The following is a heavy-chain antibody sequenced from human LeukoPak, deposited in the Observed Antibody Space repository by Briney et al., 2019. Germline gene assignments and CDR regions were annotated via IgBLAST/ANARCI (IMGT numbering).Heavy chain of an antibody. CDR2: ISAYNGNT. V-gene: IGHV1-18*01. D-gene: IGHD5-18*01. CDR3: AREPGGYSYGPLNY. CDR1: GYTFTSYG. J-gene: IGHJ4*02. Sequence: ASVKVSCTATGYTFTSYGISWVRQAPGQGLEWMGWISAYNGNTNYAQKLQGRVTMTTDTSTSTAYMELRSLRSDDTAVYYCAREPGGYSYGPLNYWGQGTLVTVSS.